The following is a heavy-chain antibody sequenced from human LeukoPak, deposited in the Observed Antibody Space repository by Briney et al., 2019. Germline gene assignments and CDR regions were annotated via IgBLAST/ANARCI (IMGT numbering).Heavy chain of an antibody. CDR3: AREGYGDYEPVDY. Sequence: GGSLRLSCAASGFTFSSYEMNWVRQAPGKGLEWVSYISSSGSTIYYADSVKGRFTISRDNAKNSLYLQMNSLRAEDTAVYYCAREGYGDYEPVDYWGQGTLVTVSS. CDR2: ISSSGSTI. CDR1: GFTFSSYE. D-gene: IGHD4-17*01. V-gene: IGHV3-48*03. J-gene: IGHJ4*02.